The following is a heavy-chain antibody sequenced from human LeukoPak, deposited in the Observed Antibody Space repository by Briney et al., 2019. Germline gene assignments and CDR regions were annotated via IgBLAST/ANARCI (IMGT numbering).Heavy chain of an antibody. CDR3: ARVFSRGGYYGASYAFDI. CDR2: INPNSGGT. V-gene: IGHV1-2*02. J-gene: IGHJ3*02. D-gene: IGHD3-22*01. CDR1: GYTLTGYY. Sequence: ASVKVSCKASGYTLTGYYMHWVRQAPGQGLEWMGWINPNSGGTNYAQKFQGRVTMTRDTSISTAYMELSRLRSDDTAVYYCARVFSRGGYYGASYAFDIWGQGTMVTVSS.